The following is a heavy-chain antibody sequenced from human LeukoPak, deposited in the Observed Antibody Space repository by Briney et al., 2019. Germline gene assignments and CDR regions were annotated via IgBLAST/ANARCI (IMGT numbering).Heavy chain of an antibody. D-gene: IGHD5-24*01. CDR3: ARVEMATISVDY. CDR1: GFTFSNYE. Sequence: GGSLRLSCAASGFTFSNYEMNWVRQAPGKGLEWVSFISSGSTYIHYADSVKGRFTISRDNAKNSLYLQMNSLRAEDTAVYYCARVEMATISVDYWGQGTLVTVSS. V-gene: IGHV3-21*01. J-gene: IGHJ4*02. CDR2: ISSGSTYI.